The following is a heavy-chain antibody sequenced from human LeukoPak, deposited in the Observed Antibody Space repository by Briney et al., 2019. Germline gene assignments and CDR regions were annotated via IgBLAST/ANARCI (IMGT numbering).Heavy chain of an antibody. CDR3: ARDEGYDSSGPTWYFDL. V-gene: IGHV3-7*01. D-gene: IGHD3-22*01. Sequence: GGSLRLSCAASGFTFSSYWMSWVRQAPGKGLEWVANIKQDGSEKYYVDSVKGRFTISRDYAKNSLYLQMNSLRAEDTAVYYCARDEGYDSSGPTWYFDLWGRGTLVTVSS. J-gene: IGHJ2*01. CDR2: IKQDGSEK. CDR1: GFTFSSYW.